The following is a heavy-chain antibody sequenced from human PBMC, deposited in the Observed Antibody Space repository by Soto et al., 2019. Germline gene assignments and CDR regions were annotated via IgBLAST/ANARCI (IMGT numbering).Heavy chain of an antibody. V-gene: IGHV3-74*01. CDR1: GFTFSTYW. Sequence: PGGSLRLSCAASGFTFSTYWMHWVRQAPGKGLVWVSRINTDGSGTSYADSVKGRFTISRDNAKNTLYLQMNSLRAEDTAVYYFLRDCPGSQHLYDYWSRGTLVTV. D-gene: IGHD3-10*02. CDR3: LRDCPGSQHLYDY. J-gene: IGHJ4*01. CDR2: INTDGSGT.